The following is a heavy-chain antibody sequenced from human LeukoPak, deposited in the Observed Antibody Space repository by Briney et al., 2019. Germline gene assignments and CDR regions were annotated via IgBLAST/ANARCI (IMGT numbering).Heavy chain of an antibody. CDR3: ARDNIPAHINDAFDT. D-gene: IGHD6-13*01. CDR2: IYYSGST. CDR1: GGSISSYY. Sequence: SETLSLTCTVSGGSISSYYWGWIRQPPGKGLEWIGGIYYSGSTYYNPSLKSRGTISAATSTNHFSLKLSSVTAADTAVYYCARDNIPAHINDAFDTWGQGRMVTVSA. V-gene: IGHV4-39*07. J-gene: IGHJ3*02.